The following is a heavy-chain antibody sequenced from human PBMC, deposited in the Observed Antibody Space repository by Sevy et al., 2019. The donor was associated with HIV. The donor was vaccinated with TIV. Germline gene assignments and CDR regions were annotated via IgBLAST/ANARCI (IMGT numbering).Heavy chain of an antibody. CDR1: GFTFSSYS. D-gene: IGHD6-13*01. J-gene: IGHJ5*02. CDR2: ISSSSSYI. V-gene: IGHV3-21*01. CDR3: ARERAAAAVGATGFDP. Sequence: GGSLRLSCAASGFTFSSYSMNWVRQAPGKGLEWVSSISSSSSYIYYADSVKGRFTISRDKAKNSLYLQMNSLRAEDTAVYYCARERAAAAVGATGFDPWGQGTLVTVSS.